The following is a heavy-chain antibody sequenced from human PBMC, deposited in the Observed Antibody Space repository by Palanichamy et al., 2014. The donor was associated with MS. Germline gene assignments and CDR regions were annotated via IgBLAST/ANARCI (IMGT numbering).Heavy chain of an antibody. J-gene: IGHJ4*02. CDR3: ARHTTTVTAKFDY. D-gene: IGHD4-17*01. V-gene: IGHV5-51*01. Sequence: RYSPSFQGQVTISADKSISTAYLQWSSLKASDTAMYYCARHTTTVTAKFDYWGQGTLVTVSS.